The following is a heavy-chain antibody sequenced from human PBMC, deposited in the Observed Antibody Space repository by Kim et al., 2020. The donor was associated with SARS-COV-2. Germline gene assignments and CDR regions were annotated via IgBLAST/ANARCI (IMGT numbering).Heavy chain of an antibody. CDR3: AREFHYYDSSGYYYNWFDP. Sequence: GGSLRLSCAASGFTVSSNYMSWVRQAPGKGLEWVSVIYSGGSTYYADSVKGRFTISRHNSKNTLYLQMNSLRAEDTAVYYCAREFHYYDSSGYYYNWFDPWGQGTLVTVSS. J-gene: IGHJ5*02. CDR2: IYSGGST. CDR1: GFTVSSNY. D-gene: IGHD3-22*01. V-gene: IGHV3-53*04.